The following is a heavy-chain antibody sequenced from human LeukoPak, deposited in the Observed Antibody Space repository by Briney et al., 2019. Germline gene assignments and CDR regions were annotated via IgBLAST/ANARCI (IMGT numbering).Heavy chain of an antibody. D-gene: IGHD1-7*01. J-gene: IGHJ6*03. CDR3: ARLLVTYWNYGEGYMDV. CDR2: IYTSGST. V-gene: IGHV4-4*09. Sequence: SETLSLTCTVSGGSTSSYYWSWIRQPPGKGLEWIGYIYTSGSTNYNPSLKSRVTISIDTSKNQFSLKLSSVTAADTAVYYCARLLVTYWNYGEGYMDVWGKGTTVTVSS. CDR1: GGSTSSYY.